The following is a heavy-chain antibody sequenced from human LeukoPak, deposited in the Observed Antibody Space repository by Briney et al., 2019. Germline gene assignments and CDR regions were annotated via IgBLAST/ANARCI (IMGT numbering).Heavy chain of an antibody. CDR1: GFTVSSNY. Sequence: PGGSLRLSCAASGFTVSSNYMSWVRQAPGKGLEWVSVIYSGGSTYYADSVKGRFTISRDNSKNTLYLQMNSLRAEDTAVYYRARSFDGDPFDYWGQGTLVTVSS. V-gene: IGHV3-53*01. J-gene: IGHJ4*02. D-gene: IGHD3-9*01. CDR3: ARSFDGDPFDY. CDR2: IYSGGST.